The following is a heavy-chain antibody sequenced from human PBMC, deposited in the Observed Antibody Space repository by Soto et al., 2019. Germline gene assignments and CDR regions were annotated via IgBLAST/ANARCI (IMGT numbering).Heavy chain of an antibody. Sequence: ALETLSPPYTVSGGSISSFYGSLIPQPPGKGLEWIGYIYYSGSTNYNPSLKSRVTISVDTSKNQFSLKLSSVTAADTALYFCVRDRDGSTWHGLNFFVSWGLGTRVTVSS. J-gene: IGHJ4*02. CDR3: VRDRDGSTWHGLNFFVS. D-gene: IGHD6-13*01. CDR2: IYYSGST. CDR1: GGSISSFY. V-gene: IGHV4-59*01.